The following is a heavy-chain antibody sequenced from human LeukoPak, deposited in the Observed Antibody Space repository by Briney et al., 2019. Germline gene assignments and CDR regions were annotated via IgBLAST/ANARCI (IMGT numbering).Heavy chain of an antibody. J-gene: IGHJ4*02. CDR2: IYTSGST. V-gene: IGHV4-61*02. CDR1: GGSISSGSYY. D-gene: IGHD3-10*01. Sequence: SETLSLTCTVSGGSISSGSYYWSWIRQPAGKGLEWIGRIYTSGSTNYNPSLKSRVTISVDTSKNQFSLKLSSVTAADTAVYYCAGDMGLWFGGWGFDYWGQGTLVTVSS. CDR3: AGDMGLWFGGWGFDY.